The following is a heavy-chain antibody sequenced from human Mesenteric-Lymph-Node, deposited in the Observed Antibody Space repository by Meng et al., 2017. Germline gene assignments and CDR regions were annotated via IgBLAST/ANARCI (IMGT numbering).Heavy chain of an antibody. CDR2: IIPILGIA. CDR1: GGTFSRYT. J-gene: IGHJ4*02. V-gene: IGHV1-69*02. CDR3: ASTIVVVTATLFDY. D-gene: IGHD2-21*02. Sequence: SVKVSCKASGGTFSRYTISWVRQAPGQGLEWRGRIIPILGIANYAKKFQGRVTITADNSTSKAYMELSSLRSEGTAVYYCASTIVVVTATLFDYWGQGTLVTVSS.